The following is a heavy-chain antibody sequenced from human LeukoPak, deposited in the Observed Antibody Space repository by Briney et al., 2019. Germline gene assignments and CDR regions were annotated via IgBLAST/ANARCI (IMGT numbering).Heavy chain of an antibody. CDR2: ISAYNGNT. CDR3: ARARHYYGSGSYYILDY. J-gene: IGHJ4*02. V-gene: IGHV1-18*01. D-gene: IGHD3-10*01. Sequence: ASVKVSCKASGYTFTSYGISWVRQAPGQGLERMGWISAYNGNTNYAQKLQGRVTMTTDTSTSTAYMELRSLRSDDTAVYYCARARHYYGSGSYYILDYWGQGTLVTVSS. CDR1: GYTFTSYG.